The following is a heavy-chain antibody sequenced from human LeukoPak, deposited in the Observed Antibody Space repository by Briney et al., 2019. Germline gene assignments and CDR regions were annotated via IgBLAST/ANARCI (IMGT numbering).Heavy chain of an antibody. CDR2: ISYDGSNK. D-gene: IGHD3-10*01. Sequence: GGSLRLSCAASGFTFSSYGVHWVRQAPGKGLEWVAVISYDGSNKYYADSVKGRFTISRDNSKNTLYLQMNSLRAEDTAVYYCAKDEYYGSGSYDTPFDYWGQGTLVTVSS. J-gene: IGHJ4*02. CDR1: GFTFSSYG. V-gene: IGHV3-30*18. CDR3: AKDEYYGSGSYDTPFDY.